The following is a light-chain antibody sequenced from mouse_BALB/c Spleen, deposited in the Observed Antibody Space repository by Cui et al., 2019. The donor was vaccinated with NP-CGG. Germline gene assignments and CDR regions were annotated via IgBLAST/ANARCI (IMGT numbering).Light chain of an antibody. J-gene: IGLJ1*01. CDR3: ALWYSNHWV. CDR1: TGGATTSNY. V-gene: IGLV1*01. Sequence: QAVVTQESAPTTSPGETVTLTCLSSTGGATTSNYANWVQEKPDHLFTGLIGGTNNRAPGVPARFSGSLIGDRAALTITGAQTEDEAMYFCALWYSNHWVFGGGTKLTVL. CDR2: GTN.